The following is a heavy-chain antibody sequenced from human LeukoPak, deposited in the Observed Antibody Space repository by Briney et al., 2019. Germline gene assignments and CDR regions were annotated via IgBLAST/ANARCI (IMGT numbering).Heavy chain of an antibody. Sequence: GGSLRLSCAASGFTFSSYTMNWVRQAPGKGLEWVSSINGGSSYIYYADSVRGRFTISRDNARNSLYLQMNSLGAEDTAVYYCARFGRNSLTYYYGSGSSFDGWGQGTLVTVSS. CDR1: GFTFSSYT. D-gene: IGHD3-10*01. V-gene: IGHV3-21*01. CDR3: ARFGRNSLTYYYGSGSSFDG. CDR2: INGGSSYI. J-gene: IGHJ4*02.